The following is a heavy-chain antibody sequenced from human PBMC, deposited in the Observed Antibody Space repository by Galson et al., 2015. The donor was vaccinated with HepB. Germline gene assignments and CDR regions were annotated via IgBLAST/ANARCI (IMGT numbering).Heavy chain of an antibody. CDR2: INPSGGST. D-gene: IGHD4-23*01. J-gene: IGHJ5*02. V-gene: IGHV1-46*01. Sequence: SVKVSCKASGYTFTSYYMHWVRQAPGQGLEWMGIINPSGGSTSYAQKFQGRVTMTEDTSTDTAYMELSSLRSEDTAVYYCATVTTVVTPGNWFDPWGQGTLVTVSS. CDR3: ATVTTVVTPGNWFDP. CDR1: GYTFTSYY.